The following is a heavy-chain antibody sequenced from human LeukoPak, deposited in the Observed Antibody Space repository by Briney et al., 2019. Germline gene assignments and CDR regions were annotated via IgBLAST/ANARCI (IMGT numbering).Heavy chain of an antibody. CDR2: IYYSAST. V-gene: IGHV4-39*01. CDR1: GGSISSSSYY. CDR3: ARRLGTVATTFDY. D-gene: IGHD4-23*01. J-gene: IGHJ4*02. Sequence: PSETLSLTCTVSGGSISSSSYYWGWIRQPPGKGLEWIGSIYYSASTYYNPSLKSRVTISVDTSKNQFSLRLSSVTAADTAVYYCARRLGTVATTFDYWGQGTLVTVSS.